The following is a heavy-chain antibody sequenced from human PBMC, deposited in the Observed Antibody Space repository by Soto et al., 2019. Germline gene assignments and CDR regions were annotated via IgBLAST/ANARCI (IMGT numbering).Heavy chain of an antibody. J-gene: IGHJ5*02. CDR1: GGSFSGYY. CDR2: INHSGST. CDR3: ARANIVLMVYARLDWFDP. V-gene: IGHV4-34*01. D-gene: IGHD2-8*01. Sequence: QVQLQQWGAGLLKPSETLSLTCAVYGGSFSGYYWSWIRQPPGKGLEWIGEINHSGSTNYNPSLKSRVTISVDTSKNQFSLKLSSVTAADTAVYYCARANIVLMVYARLDWFDPCCQGSLVTVSS.